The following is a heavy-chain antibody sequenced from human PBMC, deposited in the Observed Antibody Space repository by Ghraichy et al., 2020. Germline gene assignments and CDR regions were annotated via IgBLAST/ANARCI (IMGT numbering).Heavy chain of an antibody. Sequence: GGSLRLSCAASGFTFSDYGMHWVRQAPGKGLEWVALIWYDGSDKYYVDSVKGRFAISRDNSKKTLYLQMNSLRAEDTAVSYWARVYCSSTTCYRPYYYYYYMDVWGKGTTVTVSS. D-gene: IGHD2-2*01. CDR3: ARVYCSSTTCYRPYYYYYYMDV. J-gene: IGHJ6*03. CDR2: IWYDGSDK. CDR1: GFTFSDYG. V-gene: IGHV3-33*01.